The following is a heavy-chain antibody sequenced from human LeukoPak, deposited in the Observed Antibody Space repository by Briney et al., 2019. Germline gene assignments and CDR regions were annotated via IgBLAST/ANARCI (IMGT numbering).Heavy chain of an antibody. CDR3: GRGYYLDYYYYYMDV. CDR2: ISDSGGST. D-gene: IGHD3-22*01. Sequence: GGSLRLSCAASGFTFSSYAMSWVRQAPGKGLEWVSVISDSGGSTYYVDSVKGRFTISRDNAKNSLYLQMNSLRAEDTALYYCGRGYYLDYYYYYMDVWGKGTTVTVSS. J-gene: IGHJ6*03. CDR1: GFTFSSYA. V-gene: IGHV3-23*01.